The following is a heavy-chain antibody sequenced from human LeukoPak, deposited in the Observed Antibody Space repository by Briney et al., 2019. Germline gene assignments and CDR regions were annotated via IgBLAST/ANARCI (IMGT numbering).Heavy chain of an antibody. CDR3: ARHSGSGYYSYSYTVDV. CDR1: GGSISGSTYY. D-gene: IGHD1-26*01. V-gene: IGHV4-39*01. J-gene: IGHJ6*02. CDR2: AYETGST. Sequence: SETLSLTCTVSGGSISGSTYYWGWIRQPPGKGLEWIGCAYETGSTYYKPSLKSRVTISVDTSKNKLSLQLSSVTAADTAVYYCARHSGSGYYSYSYTVDVWGQGATVTVSS.